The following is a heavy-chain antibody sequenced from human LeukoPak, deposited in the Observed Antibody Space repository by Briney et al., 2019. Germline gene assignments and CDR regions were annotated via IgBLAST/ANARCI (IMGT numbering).Heavy chain of an antibody. V-gene: IGHV4-61*02. D-gene: IGHD3-3*01. CDR3: ARVGYDFWSGYYLDY. Sequence: PSETLSLTCTVSGGSISSGSYYWSWIRQPAGKGLEWIGRIYTSGSTNYNPSLKSRVTISVDTSKNQFSLKLSSVTAADTAVYYCARVGYDFWSGYYLDYWGQGTLVTVSS. CDR1: GGSISSGSYY. J-gene: IGHJ4*02. CDR2: IYTSGST.